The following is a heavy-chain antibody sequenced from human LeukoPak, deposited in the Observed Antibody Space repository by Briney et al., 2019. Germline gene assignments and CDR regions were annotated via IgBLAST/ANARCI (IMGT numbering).Heavy chain of an antibody. CDR2: INSGGTT. CDR1: GFTVSSKY. D-gene: IGHD6-19*01. Sequence: GGALRLSCAASGFTVSSKYMAWVRQAPGKGLEWVSFINSGGTTNYAEPVKGRFTISRDYSKNTLNLQMSSLRVEDTAVYYCATIVSDSSGWYHFDHWGQGALVTVSS. CDR3: ATIVSDSSGWYHFDH. V-gene: IGHV3-66*01. J-gene: IGHJ4*02.